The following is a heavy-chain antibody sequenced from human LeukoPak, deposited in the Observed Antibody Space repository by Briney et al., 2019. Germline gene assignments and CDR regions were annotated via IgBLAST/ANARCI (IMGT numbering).Heavy chain of an antibody. V-gene: IGHV3-30*19. CDR2: ISYDGSNK. CDR1: GFPFSSYG. D-gene: IGHD6-13*01. J-gene: IGHJ4*02. Sequence: GGSLRLSCVASGFPFSSYGMHWVRQAPGKGLEWVAVISYDGSNKYYADSVKGRFTISRDNSKNTLYLQMNSLRAEDTAVYYCATSSSWTRFDYWGQGTLVTVSS. CDR3: ATSSSWTRFDY.